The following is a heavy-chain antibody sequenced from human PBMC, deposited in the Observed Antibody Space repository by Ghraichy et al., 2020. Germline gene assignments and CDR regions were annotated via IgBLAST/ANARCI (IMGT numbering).Heavy chain of an antibody. CDR3: ARDKTYDSSGYYYGDAFDI. V-gene: IGHV3-66*01. Sequence: GGSLRLSCAASGFTVSSNYMSWVRQAPGKGLEWVSVIYSGGSAYYADSVKGRFTISRDNSKNTLYLQMNSLRAEDTAVYYCARDKTYDSSGYYYGDAFDIWGQGTMVTVSS. D-gene: IGHD3-22*01. J-gene: IGHJ3*02. CDR1: GFTVSSNY. CDR2: IYSGGSA.